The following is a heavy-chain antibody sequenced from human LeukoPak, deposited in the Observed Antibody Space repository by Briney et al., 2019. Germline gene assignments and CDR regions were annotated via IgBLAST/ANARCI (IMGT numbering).Heavy chain of an antibody. D-gene: IGHD3-10*01. CDR3: ARVKELYYSGSWDP. CDR1: GFTFSDYY. J-gene: IGHJ5*02. Sequence: QSGGSLRLSCAASGFTFSDYYMSWVRQAPGKGLEWVANIKQDGSEKYYVDSVKGRFTISRDNAKNSLYLQMNSLRAEDTAVYYCARVKELYYSGSWDPWGQGTLVTVSS. V-gene: IGHV3-7*01. CDR2: IKQDGSEK.